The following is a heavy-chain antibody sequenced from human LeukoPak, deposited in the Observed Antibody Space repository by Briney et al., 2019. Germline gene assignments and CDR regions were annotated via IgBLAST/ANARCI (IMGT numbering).Heavy chain of an antibody. J-gene: IGHJ4*02. CDR3: SRDLDYLFDY. CDR2: IKQDGSEK. D-gene: IGHD2/OR15-2a*01. V-gene: IGHV3-7*01. Sequence: GGSLRLSCAASGFTFSSYWMSWVRQAPGKGLDWVANIKQDGSEKYYVDSVKGRFTISRDNAQNSLYLQTNSLRAEETAVYYCSRDLDYLFDYWGQGTLVTVSS. CDR1: GFTFSSYW.